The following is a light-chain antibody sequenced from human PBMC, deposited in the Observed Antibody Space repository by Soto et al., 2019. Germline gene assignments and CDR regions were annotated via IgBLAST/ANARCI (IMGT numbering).Light chain of an antibody. J-gene: IGLJ1*01. V-gene: IGLV1-40*01. Sequence: QSVLTQPPSVSGAPGQRVTIPCTGSSSNIGAGYDVHWYQQLPGTAPKLLIYGNSNRPSGVPDRFSGSKSGTSASLAITGLQAEDEADYYCQSYDSSHVFGTGTKLTVL. CDR2: GNS. CDR3: QSYDSSHV. CDR1: SSNIGAGYD.